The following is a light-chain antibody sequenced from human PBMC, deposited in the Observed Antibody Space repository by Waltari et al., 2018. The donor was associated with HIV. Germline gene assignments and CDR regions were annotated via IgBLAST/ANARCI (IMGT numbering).Light chain of an antibody. Sequence: QSVLTQPPSASGTPGQRVTISCSGSFSNIGSTYVYWYQHLPGTAHKLLYRSNQRPSGVPDRISGAKSGTSASLAISGLQSEDDADYYCAAWDDSLNGQVFGGGTKVTVL. CDR2: RSN. CDR3: AAWDDSLNGQV. CDR1: FSNIGSTY. V-gene: IGLV1-44*01. J-gene: IGLJ3*02.